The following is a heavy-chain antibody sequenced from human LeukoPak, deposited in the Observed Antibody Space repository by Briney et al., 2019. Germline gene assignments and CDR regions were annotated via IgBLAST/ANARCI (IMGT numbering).Heavy chain of an antibody. V-gene: IGHV3-23*01. D-gene: IGHD4/OR15-4a*01. Sequence: GGSLRLSCAASGFTFSTYGMSWVRQAPGKGLEWVSIVSGGGVNTYYVDSVKGRFTISRDNSRNTLYLQMNSLRVEDTAVYYCAKGHTDYGTDFDLWGQGTLVIVSS. CDR3: AKGHTDYGTDFDL. CDR2: VSGGGVNT. CDR1: GFTFSTYG. J-gene: IGHJ4*02.